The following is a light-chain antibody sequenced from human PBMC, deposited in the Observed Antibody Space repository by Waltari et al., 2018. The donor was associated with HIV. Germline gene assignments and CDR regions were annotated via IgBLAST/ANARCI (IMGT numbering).Light chain of an antibody. CDR3: QQYLSLRS. CDR2: SAS. CDR1: RDITNA. J-gene: IGKJ1*01. Sequence: IQMTQCPSFLSASLGDTVNISCRASRDITNALVWYSQRPGKGPQLLLSSASKLQPGAPSRVTGTGSGTEFILTINTLQPEDVGTYYCQQYLSLRSFGQGTRVDIE. V-gene: IGKV1-NL1*01.